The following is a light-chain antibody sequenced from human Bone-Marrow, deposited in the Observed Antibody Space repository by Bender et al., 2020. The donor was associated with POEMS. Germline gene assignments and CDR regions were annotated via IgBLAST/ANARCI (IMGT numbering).Light chain of an antibody. Sequence: TISCTGTSSNVGAGYGVHWYQQFPGRAPRLLIYANTDRPSGVPDRFSGSKSATSATLAITDLQADDEADYYCQSYDSSLSGSVFGGGTKLTVL. J-gene: IGLJ3*02. CDR3: QSYDSSLSGSV. CDR1: SSNVGAGYG. V-gene: IGLV1-40*01. CDR2: ANT.